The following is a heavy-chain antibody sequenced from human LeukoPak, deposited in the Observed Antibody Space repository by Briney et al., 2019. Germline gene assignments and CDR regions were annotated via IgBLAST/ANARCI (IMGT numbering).Heavy chain of an antibody. CDR2: IYYSGSA. Sequence: SETLSLTCTVSGGSVSSGSYYWSWIRQPPGKGLEWIGYIYYSGSAKYNPSPKSRVTISVDTSKNQFSLKLTSVTAADTAVYYCARGFGDWGLSWFDPWGQGTLVTVSS. CDR1: GGSVSSGSYY. J-gene: IGHJ5*02. V-gene: IGHV4-61*01. D-gene: IGHD3-10*01. CDR3: ARGFGDWGLSWFDP.